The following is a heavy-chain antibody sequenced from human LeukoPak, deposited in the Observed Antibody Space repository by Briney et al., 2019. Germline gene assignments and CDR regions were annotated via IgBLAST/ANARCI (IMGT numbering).Heavy chain of an antibody. D-gene: IGHD1-26*01. CDR2: IYYSGST. Sequence: SETLSLTCTVSGGSISSYYWSWIRQPPGKGLEWIGSIYYSGSTYYNPSLKSRVTISVDTSKNQFSLKLNSVTAADTAVYYCAREGSGNYYEGFDYWGQGTLVTVSS. CDR3: AREGSGNYYEGFDY. J-gene: IGHJ4*02. V-gene: IGHV4-59*12. CDR1: GGSISSYY.